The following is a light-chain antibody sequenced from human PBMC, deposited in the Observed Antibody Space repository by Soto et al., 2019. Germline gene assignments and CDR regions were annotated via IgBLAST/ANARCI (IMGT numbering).Light chain of an antibody. Sequence: EVGMTQSPATLSVYTGERARLSCRASQTVNNNLAWYQQKPGQAPRLLIYGASTRATGIPARFSGSGSGTEFTLIISSLQSEDFAVYYCQQHISWPLTFGGGSIVDI. CDR1: QTVNNN. CDR2: GAS. J-gene: IGKJ4*01. CDR3: QQHISWPLT. V-gene: IGKV3-15*01.